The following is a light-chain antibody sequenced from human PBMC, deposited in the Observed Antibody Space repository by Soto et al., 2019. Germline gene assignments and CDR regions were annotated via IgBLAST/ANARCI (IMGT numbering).Light chain of an antibody. CDR3: QQFGASPWT. CDR1: QSVLNNY. CDR2: GIS. J-gene: IGKJ1*01. V-gene: IGKV3-20*01. Sequence: DIVLTQSPGTLSLSPGERATLSCRASQSVLNNYLAWFQQRPGQAPRLLIYGISNRPTGIPDRFSGSGSGTDFTLTISRLEPEDFAGYYCQQFGASPWTFGQGTNVEIK.